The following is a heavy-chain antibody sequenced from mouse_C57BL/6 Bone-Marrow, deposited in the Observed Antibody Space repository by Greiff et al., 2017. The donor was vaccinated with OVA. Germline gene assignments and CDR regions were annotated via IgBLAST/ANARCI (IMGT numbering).Heavy chain of an antibody. CDR3: ARGDYYGSSYGFDY. CDR1: GFTFSSYA. CDR2: ISDGGSYT. J-gene: IGHJ2*01. D-gene: IGHD1-1*01. V-gene: IGHV5-4*03. Sequence: EVKLMESGGGLVKPGGSLKLPCAASGFTFSSYAMSWVRQTPEKRLEWVATISDGGSYTYYPDNVKGRFTISRDNAKNNLYLQMSHLKSEDTAMYYCARGDYYGSSYGFDYWGQGTTLTVSS.